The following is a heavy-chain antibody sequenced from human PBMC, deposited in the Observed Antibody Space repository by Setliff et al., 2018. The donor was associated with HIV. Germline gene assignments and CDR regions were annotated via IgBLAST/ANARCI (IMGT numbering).Heavy chain of an antibody. CDR3: ASSPIITNGYYFDY. CDR1: GDSINSGNYY. J-gene: IGHJ4*02. V-gene: IGHV4-39*01. CDR2: VYYTGNT. Sequence: SETLSLTCTVSGDSINSGNYYWSWIRQPPGKGLEWIGNVYYTGNTYHNPSLKSRVTISVDTSKNQFSLKLSSVTAADTAVYYCASSPIITNGYYFDYWGPGTLVTVSS. D-gene: IGHD2-8*01.